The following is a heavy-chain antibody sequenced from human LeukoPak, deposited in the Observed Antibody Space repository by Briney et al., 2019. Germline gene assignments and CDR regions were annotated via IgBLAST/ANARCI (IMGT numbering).Heavy chain of an antibody. CDR2: TYYRSKWNY. Sequence: SQTLSLTCALSGDSVSTTSSIWNWIRQSPSRGLEWLGRTYYRSKWNYDYAQSVKSQITISPDTSENRFSLQLQFVTPEDSAVYYCARRRHANNGVDVWGQGTTVTVSS. V-gene: IGHV6-1*01. CDR3: ARRRHANNGVDV. J-gene: IGHJ6*02. CDR1: GDSVSTTSSI.